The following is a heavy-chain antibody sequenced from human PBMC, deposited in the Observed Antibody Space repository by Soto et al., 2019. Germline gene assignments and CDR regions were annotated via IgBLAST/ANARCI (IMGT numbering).Heavy chain of an antibody. Sequence: SETLSLTCTVSGGSISGYYWSWIRQPPGKGLEWIGYMYNTGSTVYNPSFKSRVTISVDTSKNQFSLKLNSVTTADTAVYYCARDLWGYCGTDCYPLDVWGQGTTVTAP. CDR3: ARDLWGYCGTDCYPLDV. D-gene: IGHD2-21*02. CDR2: MYNTGST. CDR1: GGSISGYY. J-gene: IGHJ6*02. V-gene: IGHV4-59*01.